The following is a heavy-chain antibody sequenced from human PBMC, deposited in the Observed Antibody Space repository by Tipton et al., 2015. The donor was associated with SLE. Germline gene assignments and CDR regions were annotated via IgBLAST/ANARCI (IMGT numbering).Heavy chain of an antibody. CDR2: IDHSGTT. CDR1: GDSFSIGGYF. J-gene: IGHJ2*01. Sequence: LRLSCTVSGDSFSIGGYFWGWIRQPPGKGLEWIGEIDHSGTTTFNPSLQSRVTMSVDKSKNQFSLSLSSVTAADPAVYYCASDTKTGRGWYFDLWGRGTLVTVSS. V-gene: IGHV4-61*05. D-gene: IGHD7-27*01. CDR3: ASDTKTGRGWYFDL.